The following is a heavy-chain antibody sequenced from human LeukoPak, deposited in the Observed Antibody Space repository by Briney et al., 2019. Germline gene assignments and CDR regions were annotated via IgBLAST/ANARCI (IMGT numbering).Heavy chain of an antibody. J-gene: IGHJ6*02. Sequence: GESLKISCKGSGYSFTSYWIGWVRQMPGKGLEWMGIIYPGDSDTRYSPSFQGQVTISADKSISTAYLQWSSLKASDTAMYYCARTDYGGHSRTGYYYYGMDVWGQGTTVTVSS. CDR1: GYSFTSYW. D-gene: IGHD4-23*01. V-gene: IGHV5-51*01. CDR3: ARTDYGGHSRTGYYYYGMDV. CDR2: IYPGDSDT.